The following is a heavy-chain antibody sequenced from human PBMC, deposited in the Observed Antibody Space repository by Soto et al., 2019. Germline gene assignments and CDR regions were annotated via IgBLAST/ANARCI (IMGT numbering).Heavy chain of an antibody. D-gene: IGHD6-13*01. J-gene: IGHJ6*02. CDR1: GFTVSSNY. CDR2: IYSGGST. CDR3: ARLPSSSWSYYYYYGMDV. V-gene: IGHV3-53*01. Sequence: GGSLRLSCAASGFTVSSNYMSWVRQAPGKGLEWVSVIYSGGSTYYADSVKGRFTISRDNSKNTLYLQMNGLRAEDTAVYYCARLPSSSWSYYYYYGMDVWGQGTTVTVSS.